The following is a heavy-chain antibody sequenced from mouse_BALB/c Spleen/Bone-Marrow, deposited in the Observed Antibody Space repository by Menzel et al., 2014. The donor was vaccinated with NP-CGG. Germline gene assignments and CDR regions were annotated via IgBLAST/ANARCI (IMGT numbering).Heavy chain of an antibody. CDR1: GFTFSSYG. V-gene: IGHV5-6-3*01. Sequence: EVKVVESGGGLVQPGGSLKLSCAASGFTFSSYGMSWVRQTPDKRLELVATINSNGGSTYYPDSGKGRFTISRDNAKNTLYLQMSSLKSEDTAMYYCARDYYGSSDYWGQGTTRTVSS. J-gene: IGHJ2*01. CDR2: INSNGGST. CDR3: ARDYYGSSDY. D-gene: IGHD1-1*01.